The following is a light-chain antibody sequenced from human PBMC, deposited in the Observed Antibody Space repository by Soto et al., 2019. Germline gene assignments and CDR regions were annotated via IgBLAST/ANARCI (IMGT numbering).Light chain of an antibody. CDR2: EVT. CDR1: SSDVGGYKF. CDR3: SSYAGSSPLYV. Sequence: QSVLTQPASVSGSPGQSITISCTGTSSDVGGYKFVSWYQQHPGKVPKLLIYEVTNRPSGVSNRFSGSKSGNTASLTISGLQAEDEADYYCSSYAGSSPLYVFGNGTKVTVL. J-gene: IGLJ1*01. V-gene: IGLV2-14*01.